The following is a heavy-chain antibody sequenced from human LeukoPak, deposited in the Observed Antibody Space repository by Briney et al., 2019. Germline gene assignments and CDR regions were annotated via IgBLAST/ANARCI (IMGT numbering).Heavy chain of an antibody. V-gene: IGHV3-74*01. CDR1: GFSFSNYW. J-gene: IGHJ4*02. Sequence: SGGSLRLSCAASGFSFSNYWMHWVRQAPGKGLVWVSRISSDGSDTIYADSVKGRFTMSRDNAKNTLYLQMNSLRAEDTAVYYCARVEGDYVGYWGQGTLVTVSS. CDR3: ARVEGDYVGY. D-gene: IGHD3-3*01. CDR2: ISSDGSDT.